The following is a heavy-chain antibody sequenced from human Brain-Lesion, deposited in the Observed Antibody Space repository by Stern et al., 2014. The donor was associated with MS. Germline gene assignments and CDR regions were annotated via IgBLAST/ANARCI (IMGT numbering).Heavy chain of an antibody. Sequence: QLVESGGDLVQPGRSLRLSCAAFGFTFDDYAMHWVRQAPGKGLEWVAGISWNSGTIGDADSVKGRFTTSRDNAYSSLYLQMNSLRPEDTALYYCARDITGSSAYFAYWGQGTLVTVSS. CDR2: ISWNSGTI. CDR1: GFTFDDYA. D-gene: IGHD1-14*01. J-gene: IGHJ4*02. CDR3: ARDITGSSAYFAY. V-gene: IGHV3-9*01.